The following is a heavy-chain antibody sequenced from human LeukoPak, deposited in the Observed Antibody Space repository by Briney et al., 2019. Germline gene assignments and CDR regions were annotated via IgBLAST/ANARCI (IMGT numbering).Heavy chain of an antibody. Sequence: GASVKVSCKASGYTFTSYYMHWVRQAPGQGLEWMGIINPSGGSTSYAQKFQGRVTMTRDTSISTAYMELSRLRSDDTAVYYCARGEGAAAGTPDYWGQGTLVTVSS. CDR1: GYTFTSYY. V-gene: IGHV1-46*01. CDR3: ARGEGAAAGTPDY. J-gene: IGHJ4*02. CDR2: INPSGGST. D-gene: IGHD6-13*01.